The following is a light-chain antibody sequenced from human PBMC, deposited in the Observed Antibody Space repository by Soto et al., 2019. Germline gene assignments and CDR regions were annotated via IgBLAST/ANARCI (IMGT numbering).Light chain of an antibody. Sequence: VFSQPDSVFRPPVQAIPISRPGTSPDAGAHNSVSWYQQYPGKAPKLMIHDVSNRPSGVSDRFSGSKSGNTASLTISGLQADDEADYYCSSYTSSNSYVFGSGTKVTGL. CDR2: DVS. V-gene: IGLV2-14*01. CDR1: SPDAGAHNS. J-gene: IGLJ1*01. CDR3: SSYTSSNSYV.